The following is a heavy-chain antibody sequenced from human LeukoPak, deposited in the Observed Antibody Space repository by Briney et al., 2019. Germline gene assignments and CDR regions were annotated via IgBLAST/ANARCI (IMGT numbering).Heavy chain of an antibody. CDR3: AKGRVVAGTKSLTYNWFDP. D-gene: IGHD6-19*01. J-gene: IGHJ5*02. Sequence: ASVKVSCTASGYTFIDYYPHWVRQAPGQGLEWMGWINPNNGGTNYAQKFQGRVTMTRATSISTAYMELRRLRSDDTAVYYCAKGRVVAGTKSLTYNWFDPWGQGTLVTVSS. V-gene: IGHV1-2*02. CDR2: INPNNGGT. CDR1: GYTFIDYY.